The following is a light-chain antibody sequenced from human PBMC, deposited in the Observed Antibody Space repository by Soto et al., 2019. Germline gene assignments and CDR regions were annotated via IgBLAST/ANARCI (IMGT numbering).Light chain of an antibody. CDR1: QTITNY. CDR2: GAS. V-gene: IGKV1-39*01. J-gene: IGKJ5*01. Sequence: DIQMTQSPLSLSASVGDTVSISCRASQTITNYLSWYQQTPGKAPKLLIHGASTLQGGVPSRFSGRGSGTDFTLIISSLQPEDIATYYCQQSYSVPITFGQGTRLEIK. CDR3: QQSYSVPIT.